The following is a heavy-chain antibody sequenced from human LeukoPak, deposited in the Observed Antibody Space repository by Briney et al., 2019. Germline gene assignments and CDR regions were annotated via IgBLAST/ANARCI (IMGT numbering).Heavy chain of an antibody. CDR2: ISYDGPNK. V-gene: IGHV3-30*18. CDR3: AKGLARFGYGALLDF. CDR1: GFTFNNYG. J-gene: IGHJ4*02. Sequence: GGSLRLSCAASGFTFNNYGMHWVRQAPGKGLEWVAVISYDGPNKYYADSVKGRFTISRDNSKNTQYLQMNSLRAEVTAVYYCAKGLARFGYGALLDFWGQGTLVTVSS. D-gene: IGHD4/OR15-4a*01.